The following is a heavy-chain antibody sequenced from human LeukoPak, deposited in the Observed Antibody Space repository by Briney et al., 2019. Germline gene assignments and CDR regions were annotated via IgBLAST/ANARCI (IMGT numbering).Heavy chain of an antibody. Sequence: GGSLRLSCAASGFTFSSYGMHWVRQAPGKGLEWVAVIWYDGSNKYYADSVKGRFTISRDNSKNTLYLQMNSLRAEDTAVYYCARETILLFTRYYYYGMDVWGQGTTVTVSS. D-gene: IGHD2-15*01. CDR2: IWYDGSNK. V-gene: IGHV3-33*01. J-gene: IGHJ6*02. CDR3: ARETILLFTRYYYYGMDV. CDR1: GFTFSSYG.